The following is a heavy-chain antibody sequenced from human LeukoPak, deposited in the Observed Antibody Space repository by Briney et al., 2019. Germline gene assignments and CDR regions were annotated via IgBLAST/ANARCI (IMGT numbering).Heavy chain of an antibody. J-gene: IGHJ4*02. CDR1: GGSISSGGYC. CDR3: ASTYYDFWSGWED. Sequence: SSQTLSLTCTVSGGSISSGGYCWSWLRQHPGKGLEWIGYIYYSGSTYYNPSLKSRVTISVDTSKNQFSLKLSSVTAADTAVYYCASTYYDFWSGWEDWGQGTLVTVSS. CDR2: IYYSGST. V-gene: IGHV4-31*03. D-gene: IGHD3-3*01.